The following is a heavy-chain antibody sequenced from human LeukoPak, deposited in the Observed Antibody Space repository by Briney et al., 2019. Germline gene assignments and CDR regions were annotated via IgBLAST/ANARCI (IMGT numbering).Heavy chain of an antibody. Sequence: PSETLSLTCTVSGGSISSYYWSWIRQPPGKGLEWIGYIYYSGSTNYNPSLKSRVTISVDTSKNQFSLKLSSVTAADTAVYYCAREAATINWFDPWGQGTLVTVSS. CDR2: IYYSGST. D-gene: IGHD5-24*01. J-gene: IGHJ5*02. CDR1: GGSISSYY. V-gene: IGHV4-59*12. CDR3: AREAATINWFDP.